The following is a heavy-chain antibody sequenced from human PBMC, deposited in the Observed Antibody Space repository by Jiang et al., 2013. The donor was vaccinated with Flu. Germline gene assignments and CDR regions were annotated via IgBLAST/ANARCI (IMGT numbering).Heavy chain of an antibody. J-gene: IGHJ6*02. V-gene: IGHV4-59*01. CDR2: VYWSGST. CDR3: ARGEYYHGMDV. D-gene: IGHD3-10*01. CDR1: SGSISSYY. Sequence: SGSGLVKPSETLSLTCTVSSGSISSYYWSWVRQPPGKGLEWIGYVYWSGSTDYNPSLKSRVTISVDTAKKQFSLKLTSVTAADTATYYCARGEYYHGMDVWGQGTTVIVSS.